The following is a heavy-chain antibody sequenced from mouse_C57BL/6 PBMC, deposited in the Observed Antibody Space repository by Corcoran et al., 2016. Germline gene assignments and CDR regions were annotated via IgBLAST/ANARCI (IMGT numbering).Heavy chain of an antibody. CDR2: INPNNGGT. D-gene: IGHD1-1*01. CDR3: ARWNTTVVATDFDY. J-gene: IGHJ2*01. Sequence: EVQLQQSGPELVKPGASVKISCKASGYTFTDYYMNWVKQTHGKSLEWIGDINPNNGGTSYNQKFKGKATLTVDKSSSTAYMELRSLTSEYSAVYYCARWNTTVVATDFDYWGQGTTLTVSS. V-gene: IGHV1-26*01. CDR1: GYTFTDYY.